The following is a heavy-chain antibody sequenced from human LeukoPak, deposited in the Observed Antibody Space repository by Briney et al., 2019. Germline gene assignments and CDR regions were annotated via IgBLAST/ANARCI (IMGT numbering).Heavy chain of an antibody. CDR2: IYQDGST. D-gene: IGHD3-16*01. Sequence: SETLSLTCSVSGYSISSGYHWAWFRQTPGKRLEWLGSIYQDGSTYDNLSLKSRVTLSVDTSKNQFSLKMETVTVADTAVYYCARSEIDDYSRYWGQGTLVLVSS. CDR1: GYSISSGYH. CDR3: ARSEIDDYSRY. J-gene: IGHJ4*02. V-gene: IGHV4-38-2*02.